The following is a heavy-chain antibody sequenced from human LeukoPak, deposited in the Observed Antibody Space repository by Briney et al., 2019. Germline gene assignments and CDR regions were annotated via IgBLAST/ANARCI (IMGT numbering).Heavy chain of an antibody. D-gene: IGHD3-22*01. CDR1: GGSISSGGYY. CDR3: ARDRGYDSSGYYYGYFDY. J-gene: IGHJ4*02. V-gene: IGHV4-31*03. Sequence: PSETLSLTCTVSGGSISSGGYYWSWIRQHPGKGLEWIGYIYYSGSTYYNPSLKSRVTISVDTSKNQFSLKLSSVTAADTAVYYCARDRGYDSSGYYYGYFDYWGQGTLVTVSS. CDR2: IYYSGST.